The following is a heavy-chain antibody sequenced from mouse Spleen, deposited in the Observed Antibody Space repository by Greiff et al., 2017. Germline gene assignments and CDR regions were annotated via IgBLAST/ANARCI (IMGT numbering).Heavy chain of an antibody. J-gene: IGHJ4*01. Sequence: EVKLVESGGGLVQPGGSLKLSCAASGFTFSDYYMYWVRQTPEKRLEWVAYISNGGGSTYYPDTVKGRFTISRDNAKNTLYLQMSRLKSEDTAMYYCARRYSSYAMDYWGQGTSVTVSS. CDR3: ARRYSSYAMDY. D-gene: IGHD2-5*01. V-gene: IGHV5-12*01. CDR1: GFTFSDYY. CDR2: ISNGGGST.